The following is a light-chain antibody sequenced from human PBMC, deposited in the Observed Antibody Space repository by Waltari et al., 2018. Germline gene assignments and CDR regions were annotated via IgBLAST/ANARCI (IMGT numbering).Light chain of an antibody. CDR3: LQHSDYPRT. V-gene: IGKV1-6*01. Sequence: AIQMTQSPSSLSASVGDTVTITCRPSQDISTRLSWFQLKPGKPPKLLIYGATTLQSGVPSRFSGSGSGTEFTLTVSGLQPEDFATYYCLQHSDYPRTFGQGTTVEV. CDR1: QDISTR. CDR2: GAT. J-gene: IGKJ1*01.